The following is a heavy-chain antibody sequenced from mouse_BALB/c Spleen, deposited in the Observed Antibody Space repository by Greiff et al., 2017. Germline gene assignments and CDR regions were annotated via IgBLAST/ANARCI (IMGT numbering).Heavy chain of an antibody. D-gene: IGHD1-1*01. CDR2: INPYNDGT. J-gene: IGHJ2*01. Sequence: EVQLQQSGPELVKPGASVKMSCKASGYTFTSYVMHWVKQKPGQGLEWIGYINPYNDGTKYNEKFKGKATLTSDKSSSTAYMELSSLTSEDSAVYYCARTVVGGVGYFDYWGQGTTLTVSS. CDR3: ARTVVGGVGYFDY. V-gene: IGHV1-14*01. CDR1: GYTFTSYV.